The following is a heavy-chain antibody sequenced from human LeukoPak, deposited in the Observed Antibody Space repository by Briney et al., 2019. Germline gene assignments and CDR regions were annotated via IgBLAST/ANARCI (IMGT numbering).Heavy chain of an antibody. CDR1: GFTFDDYA. Sequence: GGSLRLSCAASGFTFDDYAMHWVRQAPGKGLEWVSGISWNSGGIGYADSVKGRFTIPRDNAKNSLYLQMNSLRAEDTALYYCAKGGSATTKYADYWGQGTLVTVSS. D-gene: IGHD4-17*01. J-gene: IGHJ4*02. CDR2: ISWNSGGI. V-gene: IGHV3-9*01. CDR3: AKGGSATTKYADY.